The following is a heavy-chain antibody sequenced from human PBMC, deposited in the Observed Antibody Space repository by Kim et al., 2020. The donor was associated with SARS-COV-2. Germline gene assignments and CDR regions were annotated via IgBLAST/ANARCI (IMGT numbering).Heavy chain of an antibody. J-gene: IGHJ6*02. V-gene: IGHV3-33*01. D-gene: IGHD3-9*01. CDR1: GFTFSSYG. Sequence: GGSLRLSCAASGFTFSSYGMHWVRQAPGKGLEWVAVIWYDGSNKYYADSVKGRFTISRDNSKNTLYLQMNSLRAEDTAVYYCARHDILTGYTPLGYYYGMDVWGQGTTVTVSS. CDR3: ARHDILTGYTPLGYYYGMDV. CDR2: IWYDGSNK.